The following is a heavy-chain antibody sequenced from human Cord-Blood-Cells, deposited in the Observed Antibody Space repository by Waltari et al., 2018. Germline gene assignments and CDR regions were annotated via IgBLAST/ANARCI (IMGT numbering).Heavy chain of an antibody. CDR3: GRSGGLLYYYYYMDV. CDR2: ISYDGSNK. D-gene: IGHD3-10*01. CDR1: GFTFSSYD. V-gene: IGHV3-30-3*01. Sequence: QAQLVESGGGVVQPGRSLRLSCAASGFTFSSYDMHWVRQAPGKGLEWVAVISYDGSNKYYADSVKGRFTISRDNSKNTLYLQMNSLRAEDTAVYYCGRSGGLLYYYYYMDVWGKGTTVTVSS. J-gene: IGHJ6*03.